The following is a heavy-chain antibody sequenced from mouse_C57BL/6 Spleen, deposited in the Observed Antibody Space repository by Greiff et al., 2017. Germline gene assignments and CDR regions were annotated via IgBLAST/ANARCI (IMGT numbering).Heavy chain of an antibody. CDR3: ARWGDLGFAY. Sequence: QVQLKESGAELVRPGTSVKVSCKASGYAFTNYLIEWVKQRPGQGLEWIGVINPGSGGTNYNEKFKGKATLTADKSSSTAYMQLSSLTSEDSAVYFCARWGDLGFAYWGQGTLVTVSA. D-gene: IGHD2-10*02. CDR1: GYAFTNYL. V-gene: IGHV1-54*01. J-gene: IGHJ3*01. CDR2: INPGSGGT.